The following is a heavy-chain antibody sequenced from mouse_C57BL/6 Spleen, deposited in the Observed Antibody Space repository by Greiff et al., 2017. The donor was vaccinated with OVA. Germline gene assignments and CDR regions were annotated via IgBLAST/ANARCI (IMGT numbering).Heavy chain of an antibody. CDR3: TRFITTVVATPYWYFDV. J-gene: IGHJ1*03. CDR2: IYPGNSDT. CDR1: GYTFTSYW. Sequence: VQLQQSGTVLARPGASVKMSCKTSGYTFTSYWMHWVKQRPGQGLEWIGAIYPGNSDTSYNQKFKGKAKLTAVTSASTAYMELSSLTNEDAAVYYCTRFITTVVATPYWYFDVWGTGTTVTVSS. V-gene: IGHV1-5*01. D-gene: IGHD1-1*01.